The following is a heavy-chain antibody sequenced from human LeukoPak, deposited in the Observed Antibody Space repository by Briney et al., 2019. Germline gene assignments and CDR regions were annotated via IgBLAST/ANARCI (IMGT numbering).Heavy chain of an antibody. D-gene: IGHD1-14*01. CDR3: ARGRSGGMDV. V-gene: IGHV4-34*01. CDR1: GGSFSGYY. Sequence: SETLSLTCAVYGGSFSGYYWSWIRQPPGKGLEWIGEINHSGSTNYNPSLKGRVTISVDTSKNQFSLKLSSVTAADTAVYYCARGRSGGMDVWGQGTTVTVSS. CDR2: INHSGST. J-gene: IGHJ6*02.